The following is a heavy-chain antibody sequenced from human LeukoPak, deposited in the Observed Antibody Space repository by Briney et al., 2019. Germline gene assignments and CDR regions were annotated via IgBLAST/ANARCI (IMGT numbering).Heavy chain of an antibody. D-gene: IGHD3-10*01. J-gene: IGHJ4*02. CDR1: GYSISSGYH. CDR2: IYHSGST. Sequence: PSETLSLTCAVSGYSISSGYHWGWIRQPPGKGLEWIGSIYHSGSTYYNPSLKSRVTISADTSKNQFSLKLSSVTAADTAVYYCARDSLEMVLDYWGQGTLVTVSS. V-gene: IGHV4-38-2*02. CDR3: ARDSLEMVLDY.